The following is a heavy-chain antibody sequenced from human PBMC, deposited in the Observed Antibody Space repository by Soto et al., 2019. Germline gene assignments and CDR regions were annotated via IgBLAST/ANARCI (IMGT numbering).Heavy chain of an antibody. Sequence: PGGSLRLSCAASGLIFSNYKMHWVRQAPGKGLVWVSRINGDGSSISYADSVRCRFTISRDNAKNTLYLQMNTLRAEDTAVYYCARSVTGTTTPGYWGQGTLVTVSS. V-gene: IGHV3-74*01. J-gene: IGHJ4*02. CDR3: ARSVTGTTTPGY. CDR2: INGDGSSI. CDR1: GLIFSNYK. D-gene: IGHD1-7*01.